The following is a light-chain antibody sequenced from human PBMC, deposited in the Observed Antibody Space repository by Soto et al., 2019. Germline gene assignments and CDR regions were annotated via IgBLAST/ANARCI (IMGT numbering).Light chain of an antibody. Sequence: QSALTQPASVSGSPGQSITISCTGTSSDVGGYNYVSWYQHHPGKAPKLMIYEVIHRPSGVSNRFSGSKSGNTASLTISGLQAEDEADYYCSSYTRSSTVIFGGGTKVTVL. J-gene: IGLJ2*01. V-gene: IGLV2-14*01. CDR1: SSDVGGYNY. CDR3: SSYTRSSTVI. CDR2: EVI.